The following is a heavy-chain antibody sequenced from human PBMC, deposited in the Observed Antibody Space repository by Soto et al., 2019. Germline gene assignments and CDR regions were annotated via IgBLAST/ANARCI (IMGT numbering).Heavy chain of an antibody. CDR2: INSDASHT. CDR1: GFTFSTYW. CDR3: VXDGHCITTSCYGSWFDP. V-gene: IGHV3-74*01. D-gene: IGHD2-2*01. J-gene: IGHJ5*02. Sequence: GGSLRLSCAASGFTFSTYWMHWIRQVPGKGLEWVSRINSDASHTYYADSVKGRFTISRDNAKNTLHLEMNSLRAEDTAVYYCVXDGHCITTSCYGSWFDPWGQGTLVTVSS.